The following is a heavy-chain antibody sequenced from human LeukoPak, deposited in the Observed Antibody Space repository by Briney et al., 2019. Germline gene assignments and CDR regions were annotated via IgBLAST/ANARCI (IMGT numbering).Heavy chain of an antibody. J-gene: IGHJ5*02. CDR3: ARMTLGYCSGGSRLAWFDP. D-gene: IGHD2-15*01. V-gene: IGHV2-70*11. Sequence: SGPTLVNPTQTLTLTCTFSGFSLSTSGMCVSWIRQPPGKALEWLARIDWDDDKYYSTSLKTRLTISKDTSKNQVVLTMTNMDPVDTATYYCARMTLGYCSGGSRLAWFDPWGQGTLVTVSS. CDR1: GFSLSTSGMC. CDR2: IDWDDDK.